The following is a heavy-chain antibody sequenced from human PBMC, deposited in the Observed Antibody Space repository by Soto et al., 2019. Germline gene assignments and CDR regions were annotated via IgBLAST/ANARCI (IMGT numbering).Heavy chain of an antibody. CDR2: ISYDGSNK. D-gene: IGHD6-13*01. J-gene: IGHJ6*02. CDR1: GFTFSSYG. CDR3: AKGGGYSSSWAYYYYYYGMDV. V-gene: IGHV3-30*18. Sequence: QVQLVESGGGVVQPGRSLRLSCAASGFTFSSYGMHWVRQAPGKGLEWVAVISYDGSNKYYADSVKGRFTISRDNSKNXQXLXTNSRRAEDTAVYYCAKGGGYSSSWAYYYYYYGMDVWGQGTTVTVSS.